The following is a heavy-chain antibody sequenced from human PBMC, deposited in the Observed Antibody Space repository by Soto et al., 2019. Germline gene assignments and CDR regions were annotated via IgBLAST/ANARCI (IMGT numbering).Heavy chain of an antibody. D-gene: IGHD6-6*01. Sequence: EVQLVESGGGLVKPGGSLRLSCAASGFTFSSYSMNWVRQAPGKGLEGVSSISSSSSYIYYADSVKRRFTISRDNAKNSLYLKMNSLRAEDTAVYYCARDYISSSLYYYGMDVWGQGNTVTVSS. CDR2: ISSSSSYI. CDR1: GFTFSSYS. CDR3: ARDYISSSLYYYGMDV. J-gene: IGHJ6*02. V-gene: IGHV3-21*01.